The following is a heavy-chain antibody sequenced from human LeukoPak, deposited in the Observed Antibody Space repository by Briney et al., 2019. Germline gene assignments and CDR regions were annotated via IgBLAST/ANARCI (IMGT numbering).Heavy chain of an antibody. CDR1: GFTFSSYA. J-gene: IGHJ4*02. CDR3: ARGTYYYDSSGYYKGVFTYYFDY. Sequence: GGSLRLSCAASGFTFSSYAMHWVRQAPGKGLEYVSAISSNGGSTYYANSVKGRLTISRDNSKNTLYLQMGSLRAEDMAVYYCARGTYYYDSSGYYKGVFTYYFDYWGQGTLVTVSS. CDR2: ISSNGGST. V-gene: IGHV3-64*01. D-gene: IGHD3-22*01.